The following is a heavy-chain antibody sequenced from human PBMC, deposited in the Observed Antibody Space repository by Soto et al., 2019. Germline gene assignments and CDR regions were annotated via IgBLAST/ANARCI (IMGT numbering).Heavy chain of an antibody. CDR3: VSDGDVCSGSDCFRHFKH. Sequence: ASVKVSCKASGYTFTTYDVSWVRQASGQGLEWMGWMNPSNGNTGYAQKFQGRVTMTRNTSISTVYMELSGLRPDDTAIYYCVSDGDVCSGSDCFRHFKHWGRGTRVTVSS. CDR2: MNPSNGNT. J-gene: IGHJ1*01. CDR1: GYTFTTYD. D-gene: IGHD6-19*01. V-gene: IGHV1-8*02.